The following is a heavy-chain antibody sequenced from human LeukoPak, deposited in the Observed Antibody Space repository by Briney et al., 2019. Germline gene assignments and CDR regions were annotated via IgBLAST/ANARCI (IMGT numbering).Heavy chain of an antibody. Sequence: GGSLRLSCATSGFIVSHNYMTWVRQAPGKGLEWISVIYIDGTTYYADSVKGRFTISRDQANNTLYLQMNTLRDEDTAVYYCARGPRYSFYWGQGTLVSVSS. CDR1: GFIVSHNY. CDR2: IYIDGTT. CDR3: ARGPRYSFY. D-gene: IGHD6-13*01. V-gene: IGHV3-53*01. J-gene: IGHJ4*02.